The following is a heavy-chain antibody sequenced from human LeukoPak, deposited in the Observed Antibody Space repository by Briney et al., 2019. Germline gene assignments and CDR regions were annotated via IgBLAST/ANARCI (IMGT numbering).Heavy chain of an antibody. CDR1: GFTFSSYG. J-gene: IGHJ6*03. CDR3: ARGHSSSWYYYYYYMDV. D-gene: IGHD6-13*01. CDR2: IWYDGSNK. V-gene: IGHV3-33*01. Sequence: GGSLRLSCAASGFTFSSYGMHWVRQAPGKGLEWVAVIWYDGSNKYYADSVKGRFTISRDNSKNTLYLQMNNLRAEDTAVYYCARGHSSSWYYYYYYMDVWGKGTTVTVSS.